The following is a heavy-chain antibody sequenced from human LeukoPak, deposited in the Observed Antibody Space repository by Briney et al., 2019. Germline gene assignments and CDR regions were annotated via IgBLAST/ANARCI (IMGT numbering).Heavy chain of an antibody. V-gene: IGHV3-7*01. Sequence: PGGSLRLSCAASGFTFSSHWMSWVRQAPGKGLEWVANIKQDGSEKYYVDSVKGRFTISRDNAKNSLYLQMNSLRAEDTAVYYCARVMYYYDSSGYYYVPYYYYYYGMDVWGQGTTVTVSS. D-gene: IGHD3-22*01. CDR1: GFTFSSHW. CDR3: ARVMYYYDSSGYYYVPYYYYYYGMDV. CDR2: IKQDGSEK. J-gene: IGHJ6*02.